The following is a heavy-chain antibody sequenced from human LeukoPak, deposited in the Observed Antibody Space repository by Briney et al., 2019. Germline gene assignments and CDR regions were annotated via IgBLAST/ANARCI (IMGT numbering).Heavy chain of an antibody. D-gene: IGHD5-18*01. Sequence: ASGKVSCKASGGRFSSYEIIWVRQAPGQGVEWMGGIIPIFGTANSAQKFRGRVSITADESTSTAYMELSSLRSEDTAVYYCARMEGNSYSDYWGQGTLVTVSS. CDR2: IIPIFGTA. CDR3: ARMEGNSYSDY. CDR1: GGRFSSYE. J-gene: IGHJ4*02. V-gene: IGHV1-69*01.